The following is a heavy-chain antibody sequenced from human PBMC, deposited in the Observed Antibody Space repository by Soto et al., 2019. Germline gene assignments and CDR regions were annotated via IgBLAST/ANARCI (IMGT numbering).Heavy chain of an antibody. CDR1: GGTFSSHT. CDR3: ARPDFGDYWYFDL. V-gene: IGHV1-69*08. Sequence: QDQLVQSGAEVKKPGSSVKVSCKASGGTFSSHTFSWVRQAPGQGLEWMGRIIPALGTATYAQKFQGRVTITADESATPVYMELNRLRSEDTAVYYCARPDFGDYWYFDLWGRGPRVTVSS. J-gene: IGHJ2*01. D-gene: IGHD4-17*01. CDR2: IIPALGTA.